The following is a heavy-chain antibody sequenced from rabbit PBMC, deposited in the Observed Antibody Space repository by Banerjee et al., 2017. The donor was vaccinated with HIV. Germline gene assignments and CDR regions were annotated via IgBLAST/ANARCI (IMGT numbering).Heavy chain of an antibody. CDR2: IYTGGSGST. D-gene: IGHD1-1*01. V-gene: IGHV1S40*01. CDR1: GFSLSNYYV. CDR3: ARDFGVGSGYYKGYGMDL. J-gene: IGHJ6*01. Sequence: QSLEESGGDLVKPGASLTLTCTASGFSLSNYYVMCWVRQAPGKGLELIACIYTGGSGSTYYASWAKGRFTISKISSTTVTLQMTSLTAADTATYFCARDFGVGSGYYKGYGMDLWGQGTLVTVS.